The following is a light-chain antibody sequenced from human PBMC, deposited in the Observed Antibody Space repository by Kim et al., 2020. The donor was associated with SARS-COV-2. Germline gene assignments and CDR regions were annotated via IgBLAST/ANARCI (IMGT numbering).Light chain of an antibody. V-gene: IGLV3-1*01. CDR1: NLQFKY. J-gene: IGLJ2*01. CDR3: QVWDNSLGV. Sequence: SYELTQPPSVSVSPGETATISCTGDNLQFKYVCWYQRTAGHSPVLVLYRDNKRPSGIPERFSGSNSGNTATLTISGTQAMDEADHYCQVWDNSLGVFGAGTQLTVL. CDR2: RDN.